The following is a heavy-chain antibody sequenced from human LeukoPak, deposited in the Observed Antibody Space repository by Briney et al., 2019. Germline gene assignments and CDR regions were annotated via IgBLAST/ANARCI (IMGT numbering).Heavy chain of an antibody. Sequence: SQTLSLTCTVSGGSISSGSYYWSWIRQPAGKGLEWIGRIYTSGSTNYNPSLKSRVTISVDTSKNQFSLKLSSVTAADTAVYYCARGDGDYHNGMDVWGKGTTVTVSS. D-gene: IGHD4-17*01. J-gene: IGHJ6*04. V-gene: IGHV4-61*02. CDR3: ARGDGDYHNGMDV. CDR1: GGSISSGSYY. CDR2: IYTSGST.